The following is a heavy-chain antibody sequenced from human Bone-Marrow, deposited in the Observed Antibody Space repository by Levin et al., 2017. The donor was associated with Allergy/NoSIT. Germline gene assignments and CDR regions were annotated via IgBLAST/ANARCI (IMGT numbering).Heavy chain of an antibody. CDR2: ISTYNGNT. Sequence: ASVKVSCRASGYTFTNYGISWVRQAPGQGLEWMGWISTYNGNTHFAQKEQGRVTMTTDTSTSTAYMELRSLRSDDTAVYYCARGQGYWYFDLWGRGTLVTVSS. CDR1: GYTFTNYG. J-gene: IGHJ2*01. V-gene: IGHV1-18*01. CDR3: ARGQGYWYFDL.